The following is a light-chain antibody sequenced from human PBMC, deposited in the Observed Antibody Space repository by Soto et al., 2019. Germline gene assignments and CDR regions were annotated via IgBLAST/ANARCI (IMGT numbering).Light chain of an antibody. Sequence: EIVMTQSPATLSVSPGERAALSCRASQSVNTNLAWYQQKPGQAPRLLIYGASTRATGIPARFSGSGSGTEFTLIINSLQSEDFAVYYCQQYGSSPKTFGQGTKVDIK. V-gene: IGKV3-15*01. J-gene: IGKJ1*01. CDR1: QSVNTN. CDR2: GAS. CDR3: QQYGSSPKT.